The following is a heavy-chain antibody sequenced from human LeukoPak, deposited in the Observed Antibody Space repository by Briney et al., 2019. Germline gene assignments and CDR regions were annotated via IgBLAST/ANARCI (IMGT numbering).Heavy chain of an antibody. CDR1: GVSISDYY. CDR3: ARGKYYYGSGSYYPFDY. J-gene: IGHJ4*02. Sequence: SETLSLTCSVSGVSISDYYWTWFRQPAGKGLEWIGRIYISGSTNYNPSLKSRVIMSVDTSKNQFSLKLSSVTAADTAVYYCARGKYYYGSGSYYPFDYWGQGTLVTVSS. CDR2: IYISGST. D-gene: IGHD3-10*01. V-gene: IGHV4-4*07.